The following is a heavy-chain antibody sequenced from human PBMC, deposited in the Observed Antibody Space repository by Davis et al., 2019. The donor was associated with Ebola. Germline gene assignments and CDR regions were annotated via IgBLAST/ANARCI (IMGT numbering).Heavy chain of an antibody. V-gene: IGHV3-11*04. J-gene: IGHJ4*02. CDR1: GITVSGNY. CDR2: ISDRGLTK. Sequence: GESLKISCAASGITVSGNYMIWVRQAPGKGLESVSYISDRGLTKYYSDSVKGRFTISRDNAENSLYLEMNSLRAEDTAIYYCAREADSGGFRFDYWGRGILVTVSS. D-gene: IGHD5-12*01. CDR3: AREADSGGFRFDY.